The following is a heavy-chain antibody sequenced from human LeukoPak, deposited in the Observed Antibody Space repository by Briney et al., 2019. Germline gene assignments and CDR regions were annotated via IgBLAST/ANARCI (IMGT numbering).Heavy chain of an antibody. CDR1: RFTFSDYY. V-gene: IGHV3-11*01. CDR2: ISSSGSTI. D-gene: IGHD2-2*01. CDR3: ARLSGAGYQLPEGY. Sequence: GGSLRLSCAASRFTFSDYYMSWIRQAPGKGLEWVSYISSSGSTIYYADSVKGRFTISRDNAKNSLYLQMNSLRAEDTAVYYCARLSGAGYQLPEGYWGQGTLVTVSS. J-gene: IGHJ4*02.